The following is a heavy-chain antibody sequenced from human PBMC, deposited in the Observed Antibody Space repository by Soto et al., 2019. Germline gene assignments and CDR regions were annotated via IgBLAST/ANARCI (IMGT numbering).Heavy chain of an antibody. CDR1: GGSVTSDEDY. D-gene: IGHD5-18*01. Sequence: SETLSLTCTVSGGSVTSDEDYWTWIRQSPGKGLEWVGYISNSGSTGYNPSLKTRLSMSVDRSKNQFTLRLTSVTAADTAVYFCATESGSTYGYFDHWGQGTQVTVSS. V-gene: IGHV4-30-4*01. CDR2: ISNSGST. CDR3: ATESGSTYGYFDH. J-gene: IGHJ4*02.